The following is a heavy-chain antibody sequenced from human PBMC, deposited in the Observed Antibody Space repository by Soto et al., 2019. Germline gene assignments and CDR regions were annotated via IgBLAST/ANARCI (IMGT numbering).Heavy chain of an antibody. CDR3: AKIPYVVIAAAGTSYFDY. CDR1: GFTFSSYA. D-gene: IGHD6-13*01. V-gene: IGHV3-23*01. J-gene: IGHJ4*02. Sequence: EVQLLESGGGLVQPGGSLRLSCAASGFTFSSYAMSWVHQAPGKGLEWVSAISGSGGSTYYADSVKGRFTISRDNSKNTLYLQMNSLRAEDTAVYYCAKIPYVVIAAAGTSYFDYWGQGTLVTVSS. CDR2: ISGSGGST.